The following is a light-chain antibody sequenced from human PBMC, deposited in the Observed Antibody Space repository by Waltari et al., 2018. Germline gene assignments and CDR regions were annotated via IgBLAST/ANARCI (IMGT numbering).Light chain of an antibody. CDR2: DAS. V-gene: IGKV3-20*01. Sequence: ETVLTQSPGTLSLSPRERATLSCRASQSVSKYFAWYQQKPGQAPRLLIYDASTRATGIPDRFSATGWGTDFSLSISRLEPEDFAVYYCQKYGTLPATFGQGTKVQMK. J-gene: IGKJ1*01. CDR3: QKYGTLPAT. CDR1: QSVSKY.